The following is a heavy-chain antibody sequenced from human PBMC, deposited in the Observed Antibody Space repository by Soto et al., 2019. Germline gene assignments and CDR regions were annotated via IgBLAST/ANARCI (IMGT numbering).Heavy chain of an antibody. CDR2: IIPIFGTA. CDR1: GDTFSSYA. J-gene: IGHJ4*02. D-gene: IGHD2-2*01. CDR3: ARGVVPAANEEYYFDY. V-gene: IGHV1-69*01. Sequence: QVQLVQSGAEVKKPGSSVKVSCMASGDTFSSYAISWVRQAPGQGLEWMGGIIPIFGTANYAQKFQGRVTITADESTSTAYMDLSSLRSEDTAVYYCARGVVPAANEEYYFDYWGQGTLVTVSS.